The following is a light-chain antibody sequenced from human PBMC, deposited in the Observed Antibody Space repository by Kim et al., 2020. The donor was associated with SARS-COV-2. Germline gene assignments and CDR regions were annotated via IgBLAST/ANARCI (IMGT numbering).Light chain of an antibody. CDR1: QRISSY. CDR2: AAS. J-gene: IGKJ2*01. Sequence: DIQMTQSPSSLSASVGDRVTITCRASQRISSYLNWYQQKPGKAPKLLIYAASSLQSGVPSRFSGSGSGTDFTLTISSLQPEDFATYYCQQNYNTHPYTFGQGTKLEI. V-gene: IGKV1-39*01. CDR3: QQNYNTHPYT.